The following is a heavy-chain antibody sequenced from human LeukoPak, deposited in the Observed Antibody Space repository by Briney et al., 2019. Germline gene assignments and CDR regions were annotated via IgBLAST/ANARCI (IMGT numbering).Heavy chain of an antibody. CDR1: GGTISSYA. V-gene: IGHV1-69*13. CDR2: IIPLFGTA. J-gene: IGHJ6*02. Sequence: SLKVSCKASGGTISSYAITWVRQDPGQGLEWMGRIIPLFGTANYAQKFQGRVTITADESTSTAYMELSSLRSEDTAVYYCATCESVVRAHGLVVDYHYYYGMDVWGQGTTVTVSS. CDR3: ATCESVVRAHGLVVDYHYYYGMDV. D-gene: IGHD3-10*01.